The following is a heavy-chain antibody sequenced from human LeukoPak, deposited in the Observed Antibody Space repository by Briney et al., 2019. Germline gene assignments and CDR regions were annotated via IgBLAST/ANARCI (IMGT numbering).Heavy chain of an antibody. CDR1: GFTLSSYE. CDR3: AKGSGTTLDY. D-gene: IGHD1-1*01. CDR2: ISYDGSNK. J-gene: IGHJ4*02. Sequence: GGSLRLSCTASGFTLSSYEMSWIRQAPGKGLEWVAVISYDGSNKYYADSVKGRFTISRDNSKNTLYLQMNSLRAEDTAVYYCAKGSGTTLDYWGQGTLVTVSS. V-gene: IGHV3-30*18.